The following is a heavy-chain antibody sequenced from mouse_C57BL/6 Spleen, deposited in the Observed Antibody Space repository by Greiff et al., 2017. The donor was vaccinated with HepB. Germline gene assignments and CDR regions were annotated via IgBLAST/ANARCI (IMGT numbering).Heavy chain of an antibody. V-gene: IGHV1-55*01. Sequence: QVQLQQSGAELVKPGASVKMSCKASGSPFPSSWLTWVKQRPGQGLEWIGDIYPGSGSTNYNEKFKSKATLTVDTSSSTAYIQLSSLTAEDSAVYYCASFSPRFAYWGQGTLVTVSA. CDR3: ASFSPRFAY. J-gene: IGHJ3*01. CDR1: GSPFPSSW. CDR2: IYPGSGST.